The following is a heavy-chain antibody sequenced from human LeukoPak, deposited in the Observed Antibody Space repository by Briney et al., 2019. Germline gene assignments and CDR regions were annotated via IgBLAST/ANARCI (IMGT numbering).Heavy chain of an antibody. V-gene: IGHV4-4*07. D-gene: IGHD3-22*01. CDR1: GGSISSYH. J-gene: IGHJ4*02. Sequence: SETLSLTCTFSGGSISSYHWSWIRQPAGKGLEWIGRISTRGSTNYNPSLKSRVTMSEDTSKNQFSLRLSSVTAADTAVYYCARDSPFTYYYDSSVYPFDYWGQGTLVTVSS. CDR2: ISTRGST. CDR3: ARDSPFTYYYDSSVYPFDY.